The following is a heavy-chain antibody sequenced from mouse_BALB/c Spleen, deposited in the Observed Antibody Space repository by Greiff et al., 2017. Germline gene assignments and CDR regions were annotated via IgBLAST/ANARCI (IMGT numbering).Heavy chain of an antibody. V-gene: IGHV5-4*02. D-gene: IGHD2-4*01. CDR3: ARDRDYDGFHAMDY. CDR2: ISDGGSYT. CDR1: GFTFSDYY. J-gene: IGHJ4*01. Sequence: EVQGVESGGGLVKPGGSLKLSCAASGFTFSDYYMYWVRQTPEKRLEWVATISDGGSYTYYPDSVKGRFTIPRDNAKNNLYLQMSSLKSEDTAMYYCARDRDYDGFHAMDYWGQGTAVTVSS.